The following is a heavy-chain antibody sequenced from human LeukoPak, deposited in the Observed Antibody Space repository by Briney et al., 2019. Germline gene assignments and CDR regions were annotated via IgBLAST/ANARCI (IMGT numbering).Heavy chain of an antibody. D-gene: IGHD6-19*01. CDR1: GYSFTSYW. V-gene: IGHV5-51*01. CDR3: ARQGGQWLAPEYYFDY. J-gene: IGHJ4*02. CDR2: IYPGDSDT. Sequence: GESLKISCKGSGYSFTSYWIGWVRQMPGKGLEWMGIIYPGDSDTRYSPSFQGQVTISADKSISTAYLQWSSLKASDTAMYYCARQGGQWLAPEYYFDYWGQGTLVTVSS.